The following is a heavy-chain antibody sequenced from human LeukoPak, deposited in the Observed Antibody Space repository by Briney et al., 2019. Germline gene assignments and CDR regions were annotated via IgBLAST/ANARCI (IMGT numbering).Heavy chain of an antibody. CDR1: GGSVSSGSYY. D-gene: IGHD4-17*01. Sequence: ETLSLTCTVSGGSVSSGSYYWSWIRQPPGKGLEWIGYIYYSGSTNYNPSLKSRVTMSVDTSKKQFSLKLSSVTAADTAVYYCARGRPPHDYGTLFDYWGQGTLVTVSP. J-gene: IGHJ4*02. V-gene: IGHV4-61*01. CDR3: ARGRPPHDYGTLFDY. CDR2: IYYSGST.